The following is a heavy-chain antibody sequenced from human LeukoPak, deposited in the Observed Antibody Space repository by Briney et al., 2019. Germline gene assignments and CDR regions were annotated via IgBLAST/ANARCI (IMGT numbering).Heavy chain of an antibody. CDR2: IIPIFGTA. CDR1: GGTFSSYA. V-gene: IGHV1-69*13. D-gene: IGHD4-23*01. Sequence: GASVKVSCKASGGTFSSYAISWVRQAPGQGLEWMGGIIPIFGTANYAQKFQGRVTITADESTSTAYMELSSLRSEGTAVYYCARSYAGGAPYNWFDPWGQGTLVTVSS. J-gene: IGHJ5*02. CDR3: ARSYAGGAPYNWFDP.